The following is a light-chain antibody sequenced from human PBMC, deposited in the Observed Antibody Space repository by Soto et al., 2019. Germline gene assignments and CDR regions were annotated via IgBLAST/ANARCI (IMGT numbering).Light chain of an antibody. CDR1: SSDVGGYNY. CDR2: DVS. J-gene: IGLJ2*01. V-gene: IGLV2-14*01. CDR3: SSYTNSDSLV. Sequence: QSALTQPASVSGSPGQSITISCTGTSSDVGGYNYVSWYQQHPGKAPKLMIYDVSYRPSGVSNRFSGSKSGNTASLTISGLQAEDEADYYCSSYTNSDSLVFGGGTQLTVL.